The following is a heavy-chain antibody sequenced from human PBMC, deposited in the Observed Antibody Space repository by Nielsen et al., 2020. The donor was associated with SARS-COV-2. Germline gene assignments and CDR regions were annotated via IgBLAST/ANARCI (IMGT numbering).Heavy chain of an antibody. CDR3: ARENSGPGGTASYGMDV. D-gene: IGHD3-10*01. CDR2: IDTNIGKP. CDR1: GYTFTSYD. Sequence: ASVKVSCKASGYTFTSYDINWVRQAPGQGLEWMGWIDTNIGKPTPAQGFTGRFVFSSDTSVSTASLQISTLRAEDTAVYYCARENSGPGGTASYGMDVWGQGTTVTVSS. J-gene: IGHJ6*02. V-gene: IGHV7-4-1*02.